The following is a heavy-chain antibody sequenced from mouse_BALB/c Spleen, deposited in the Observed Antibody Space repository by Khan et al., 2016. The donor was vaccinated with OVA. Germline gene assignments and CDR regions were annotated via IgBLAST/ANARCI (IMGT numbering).Heavy chain of an antibody. D-gene: IGHD1-1*01. V-gene: IGHV1S81*02. CDR2: INPSNGGT. CDR1: GYTFTSYY. J-gene: IGHJ2*01. Sequence: QVQLQQPGAELVKPGASVMLSCKASGYTFTSYYMYWVKQRPGQGLEWIGGINPSNGGTNFNEKFKSKATLTVDKSSSTAYMQLSSLTSEDSAVYYCTRSGGCYGSSYRYYFDYWGQGTTLTVSS. CDR3: TRSGGCYGSSYRYYFDY.